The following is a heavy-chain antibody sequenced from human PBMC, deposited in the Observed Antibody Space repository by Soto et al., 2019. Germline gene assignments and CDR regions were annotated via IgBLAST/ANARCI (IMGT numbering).Heavy chain of an antibody. J-gene: IGHJ5*02. CDR3: TPVFNH. V-gene: IGHV3-74*01. CDR2: IDNDGSGT. Sequence: PGGSLRLSCAVSGFTITSNWIHWVRQAPGVGLVWGSRIDNDGSGTSYADSVKGRFTISRDVAKNTVYLQMNSLRAEDTAVYYCTPVFNHWGLGTPVPVSS. CDR1: GFTITSNW.